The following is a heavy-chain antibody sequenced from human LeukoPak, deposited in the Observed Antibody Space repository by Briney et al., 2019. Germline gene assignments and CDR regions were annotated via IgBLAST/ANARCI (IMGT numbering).Heavy chain of an antibody. V-gene: IGHV1-24*01. J-gene: IGHJ4*02. CDR2: FDPEDGET. CDR1: GYTLTELS. CDR3: AISKGRYTGDYFDY. Sequence: ASVKVSCKVSGYTLTELSMHWVRQAPGKGLEWMGGFDPEDGETIYAQKFQGRVTMTEDTSTDTAYMELSSLRSEDTAVYYCAISKGRYTGDYFDYWGQGTLVTVPS. D-gene: IGHD2-2*02.